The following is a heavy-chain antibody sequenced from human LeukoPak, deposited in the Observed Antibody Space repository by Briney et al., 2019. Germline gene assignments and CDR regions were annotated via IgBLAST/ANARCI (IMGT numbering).Heavy chain of an antibody. Sequence: SETLSLTCAVYGGSFSGYYWSWIRQPPGKGLEWIGEINHSGSTNYNPSLKSRVTISVDTSKNQFSLKLSSVTAADTAVYYCARDLRSGGARPSWFDPWGQGTLVTVSS. J-gene: IGHJ5*02. CDR3: ARDLRSGGARPSWFDP. CDR2: INHSGST. D-gene: IGHD6-6*01. CDR1: GGSFSGYY. V-gene: IGHV4-34*01.